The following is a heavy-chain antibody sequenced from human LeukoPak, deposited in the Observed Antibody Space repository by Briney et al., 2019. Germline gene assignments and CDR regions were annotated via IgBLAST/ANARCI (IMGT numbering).Heavy chain of an antibody. CDR1: GFTFSSYA. D-gene: IGHD3-10*01. Sequence: GGSLRLSCAASGFTFSSYAMHWVRQAPGKGLEWVAVISYDGSNKYYADSVKGRFTISRDNSKNTLYLQMNSLRAEDTAVYYCARALGEYLNDYWGQGTLVTVSS. CDR2: ISYDGSNK. J-gene: IGHJ4*02. V-gene: IGHV3-30*04. CDR3: ARALGEYLNDY.